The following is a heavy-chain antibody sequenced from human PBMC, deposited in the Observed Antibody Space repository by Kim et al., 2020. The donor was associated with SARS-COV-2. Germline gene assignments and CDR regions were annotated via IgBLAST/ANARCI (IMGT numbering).Heavy chain of an antibody. J-gene: IGHJ4*02. CDR2: INAGNGNT. CDR1: GYTFTSYS. D-gene: IGHD6-13*01. CDR3: ARGDSSSPTGY. Sequence: ASVKVSCKASGYTFTSYSMHWVRQAPGQRLEWMGWINAGNGNTKYSQKFQGRVTITRDTSASTAYMELSSLRSEDTAVYYCARGDSSSPTGYWGQGTLVTVSS. V-gene: IGHV1-3*01.